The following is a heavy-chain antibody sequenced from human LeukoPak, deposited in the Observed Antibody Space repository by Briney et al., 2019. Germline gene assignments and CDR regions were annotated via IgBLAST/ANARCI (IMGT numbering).Heavy chain of an antibody. D-gene: IGHD2-15*01. CDR2: ISSSGGYL. CDR3: AKDGGGYCSGGSCWFDY. V-gene: IGHV3-21*01. Sequence: PGGSLRLSCAASGFTLSSYSMNWVRQAPGKGLEWVSSISSSGGYLYYADSVRGRFTISRDNAKSSLYLQMNSLRAEDTAVYYCAKDGGGYCSGGSCWFDYWGQGTLVTVSS. CDR1: GFTLSSYS. J-gene: IGHJ4*02.